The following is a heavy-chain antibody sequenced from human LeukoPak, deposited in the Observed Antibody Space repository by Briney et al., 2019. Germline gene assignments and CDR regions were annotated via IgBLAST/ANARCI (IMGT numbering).Heavy chain of an antibody. CDR3: ARMGDYYYMDV. Sequence: TSETLSLTCTVSGGSISSGYYWGWIRQPPGKGLEWIGSIYHSGSTYYNPSLKSRVTISVDTSKNQFSLKLSSVTAADTAVYYCARMGDYYYMDVWGKGTTVTVSS. CDR2: IYHSGST. J-gene: IGHJ6*03. CDR1: GGSISSGYY. V-gene: IGHV4-38-2*02.